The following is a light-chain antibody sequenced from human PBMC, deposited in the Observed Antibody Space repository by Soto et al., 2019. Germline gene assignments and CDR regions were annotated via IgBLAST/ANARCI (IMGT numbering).Light chain of an antibody. CDR2: GAS. CDR3: QHFRA. Sequence: EIVLTQSPGTLSLSPGGRPTLSCRASQSVSSSFLAWYQQKRGQPPRLLIYGASSRATGIPDRFSGSGSGTDCTLTLSRVEPDDFAVYYWQHFRAFGQGTRLEIK. CDR1: QSVSSSF. V-gene: IGKV3-20*01. J-gene: IGKJ5*01.